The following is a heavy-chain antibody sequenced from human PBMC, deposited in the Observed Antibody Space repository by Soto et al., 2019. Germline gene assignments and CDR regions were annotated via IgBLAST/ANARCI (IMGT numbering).Heavy chain of an antibody. J-gene: IGHJ4*02. D-gene: IGHD5-18*01. CDR1: GFTFSSYS. Sequence: EVQLVESGGGLVKPGGSLRLSFAASGFTFSSYSMNWVRQAPGNGLEWVSSISSSSSYIYYADSVKGRFTISRDNAKTSLYLQMNSLRAEDTAVYYCARDQPGYSYGYGLGYWGQGTLVTVSS. CDR2: ISSSSSYI. CDR3: ARDQPGYSYGYGLGY. V-gene: IGHV3-21*01.